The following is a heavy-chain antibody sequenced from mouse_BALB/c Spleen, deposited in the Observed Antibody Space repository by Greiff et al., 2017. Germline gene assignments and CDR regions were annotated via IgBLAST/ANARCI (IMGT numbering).Heavy chain of an antibody. J-gene: IGHJ2*01. CDR3: ARDYYGSSPFDY. Sequence: VHVKQSGAELVKPGASVKLSCTASGFNIKDTYMHWVKQRPEQGLEWIGRIDPANGNTKYDPKFQGKATITADTSSNTAYLQLSSLTSEDTAVYYCARDYYGSSPFDYWGQGTTLTVSS. D-gene: IGHD1-1*01. CDR2: IDPANGNT. V-gene: IGHV14-3*02. CDR1: GFNIKDTY.